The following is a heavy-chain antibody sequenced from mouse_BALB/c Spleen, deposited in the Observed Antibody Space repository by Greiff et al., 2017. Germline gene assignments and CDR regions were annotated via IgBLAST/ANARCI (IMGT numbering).Heavy chain of an antibody. CDR3: ARQNYDYERGCAY. D-gene: IGHD2-4*01. CDR2: IDPANGNT. CDR1: GFNIKDTY. V-gene: IGHV14-3*02. Sequence: VQLQQSGAELVKPGASVKLSCTASGFNIKDTYMHWVKQRPEQGLEWIGRIDPANGNTKYDPKFQGKATITADTSSNTAYLQLSSLTSEDTAVYYCARQNYDYERGCAYWGQGTLVTVSA. J-gene: IGHJ3*01.